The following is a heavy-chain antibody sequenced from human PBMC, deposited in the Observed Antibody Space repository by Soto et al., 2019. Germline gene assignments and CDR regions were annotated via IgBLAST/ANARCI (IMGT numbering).Heavy chain of an antibody. CDR2: ISAHNGNT. D-gene: IGHD1-1*01. CDR1: GYGFTTYG. V-gene: IGHV1-18*01. CDR3: ARGRYGDY. J-gene: IGHJ4*02. Sequence: QVHLVQSGAEVKMPGASVKVSCKGSGYGFTTYGITWVRQAPGQGLEWMVWISAHNGNTNYAQKLQGRVTVTRDTSTSTAYMELRSLRSDDTAVYYCARGRYGDYWGQGALVTVSS.